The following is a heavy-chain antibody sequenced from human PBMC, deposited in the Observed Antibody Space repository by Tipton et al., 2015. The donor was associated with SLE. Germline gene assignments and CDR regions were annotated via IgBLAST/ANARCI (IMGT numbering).Heavy chain of an antibody. V-gene: IGHV3-9*01. J-gene: IGHJ4*02. CDR3: AKALRSGGTLDY. CDR1: GFTFDDYA. CDR2: ISWNSGSI. D-gene: IGHD3-16*01. Sequence: SLRLSCAASGFTFDDYAMHWVRQAPGKGLEWVSGISWNSGSIGYADSVKGRFTISRDNAKNSLYLQMNSLRAEDTALYYCAKALRSGGTLDYWGQGTLVTVSS.